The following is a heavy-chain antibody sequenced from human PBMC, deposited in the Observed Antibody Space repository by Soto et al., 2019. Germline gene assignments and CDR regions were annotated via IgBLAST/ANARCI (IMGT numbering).Heavy chain of an antibody. CDR2: INPISGDT. CDR1: GYTFTGHY. J-gene: IGHJ6*02. CDR3: ARVRRSPYAMDV. V-gene: IGHV1-2*02. Sequence: VKVSCKASGYTFTGHYIHWVRQAPGQGLEWMGWINPISGDTEYAQKFQGRVTMTRDTSISTAYMDLRSLISDDTAVYYCARVRRSPYAMDVWGQGTTVTVSS. D-gene: IGHD2-2*01.